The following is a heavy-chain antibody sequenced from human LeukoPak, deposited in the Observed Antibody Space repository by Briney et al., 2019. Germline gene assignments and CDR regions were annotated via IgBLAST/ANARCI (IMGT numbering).Heavy chain of an antibody. J-gene: IGHJ4*02. CDR3: ATGMVNWAFDY. CDR2: FGTRSTSV. Sequence: GGSLRLSCTASGFTFSGYSMNWIRQAPGKGLEWVSSFGTRSTSVYHAGSVKGRFAISRDNAKNTLYLQMNSLRAEDTAVYYCATGMVNWAFDYWGQGTLVTVSS. CDR1: GFTFSGYS. V-gene: IGHV3-21*04. D-gene: IGHD5-18*01.